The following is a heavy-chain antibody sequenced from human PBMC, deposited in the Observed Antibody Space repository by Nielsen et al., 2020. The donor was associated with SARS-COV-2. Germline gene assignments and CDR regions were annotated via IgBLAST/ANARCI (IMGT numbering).Heavy chain of an antibody. V-gene: IGHV4-39*07. CDR3: ARALSTPYYYYYYMDV. J-gene: IGHJ6*03. D-gene: IGHD2-15*01. CDR2: IYYSGST. CDR1: GGSISSSSYY. Sequence: SETLSLTCTVSGGSISSSSYYWGWIRQPPGKGLEWIGSIYYSGSTNYNPSLKSRVTISVDTSKNQFSLRLRSVTAADTAMYYCARALSTPYYYYYYMDVWGKGTTVTVSS.